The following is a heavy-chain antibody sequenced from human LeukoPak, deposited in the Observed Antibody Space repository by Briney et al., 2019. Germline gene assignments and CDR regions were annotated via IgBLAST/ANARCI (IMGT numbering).Heavy chain of an antibody. CDR3: AKGRMMATIMISFDY. V-gene: IGHV3-30*18. J-gene: IGHJ4*02. D-gene: IGHD5-24*01. CDR2: ISYDGSTQ. Sequence: GRSLRLSCAASGFNFRTYAMHWVRQAPGKGLEWVAVISYDGSTQYYADSVKGRFTISRDNSHNTLSLQMNSLKAEDTAVYYCAKGRMMATIMISFDYWGRGTLVTVSS. CDR1: GFNFRTYA.